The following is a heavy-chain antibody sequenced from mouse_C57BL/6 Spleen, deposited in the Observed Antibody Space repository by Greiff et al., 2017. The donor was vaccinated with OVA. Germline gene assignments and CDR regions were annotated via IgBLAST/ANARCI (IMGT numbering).Heavy chain of an antibody. CDR1: GYTFTDYE. CDR2: IDPETGGT. V-gene: IGHV1-15*01. D-gene: IGHD1-1*01. CDR3: TSPVYYYGSSPYYFDY. J-gene: IGHJ2*01. Sequence: VQLQRSGAELVRPGASVTLSCKASGYTFTDYEMHWVKQTPVHGLEWIGAIDPETGGTAYNQKFKGKAILTADKSSSTAYMELRSLTSEDSAVYYCTSPVYYYGSSPYYFDYWGQGTTLTVSS.